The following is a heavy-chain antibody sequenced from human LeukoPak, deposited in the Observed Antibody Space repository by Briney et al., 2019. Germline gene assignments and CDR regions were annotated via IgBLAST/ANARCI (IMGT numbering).Heavy chain of an antibody. CDR1: RFTFSTYW. Sequence: GGSLRLSCAASRFTFSTYWMHWVRQAPGKGLVWVSRINSDGSSTSYADSVKGRFTVSRDNAKNTLYLQMNSLRAEDTAVYYCARAYYDFWSGYYWGQGILVTVSS. CDR3: ARAYYDFWSGYY. J-gene: IGHJ4*02. D-gene: IGHD3-3*01. CDR2: INSDGSST. V-gene: IGHV3-74*01.